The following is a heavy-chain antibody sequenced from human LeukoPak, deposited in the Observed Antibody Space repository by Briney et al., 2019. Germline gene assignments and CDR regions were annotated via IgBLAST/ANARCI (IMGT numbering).Heavy chain of an antibody. CDR1: GFPFDDYA. CDR3: AKGSSSSGNDYFDY. V-gene: IGHV3-9*01. Sequence: GGSLRFSCAASGFPFDDYALHWVRQAPGKGLEWVSGISWNSGSIGYADSVKGRFTISRDNAKNSLYLQMNSLRAEDTALYYCAKGSSSSGNDYFDYWGQGTLVTVSS. CDR2: ISWNSGSI. D-gene: IGHD6-6*01. J-gene: IGHJ4*02.